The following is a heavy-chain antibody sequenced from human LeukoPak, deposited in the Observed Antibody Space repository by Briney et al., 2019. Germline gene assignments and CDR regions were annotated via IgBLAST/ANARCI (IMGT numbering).Heavy chain of an antibody. Sequence: GASVKVSCKASGYTFTGYYMHWVRQAPGQGLEWMGWINPNSGGTNYAQKFQGRVTMTRDTSISTAYMELSRLRSDDTAVYYCARGVGEQWLVYDYWGQGTLVTVSS. CDR2: INPNSGGT. CDR1: GYTFTGYY. D-gene: IGHD6-19*01. CDR3: ARGVGEQWLVYDY. V-gene: IGHV1-2*02. J-gene: IGHJ4*02.